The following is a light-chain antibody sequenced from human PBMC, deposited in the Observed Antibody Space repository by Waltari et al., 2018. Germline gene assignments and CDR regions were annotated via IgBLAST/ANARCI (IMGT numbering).Light chain of an antibody. CDR2: SNH. V-gene: IGLV1-44*01. Sequence: QSLLTQSHSVSATPGQRVTISCSGSSSNLGVNSVNWYQHVPGAAPSLLLYSNHRRPSGVPDRFSGSKSGTSASLAISGLQSEDEAHYYCATWDSDVNAWLFGGGTKVTVL. CDR1: SSNLGVNS. J-gene: IGLJ2*01. CDR3: ATWDSDVNAWL.